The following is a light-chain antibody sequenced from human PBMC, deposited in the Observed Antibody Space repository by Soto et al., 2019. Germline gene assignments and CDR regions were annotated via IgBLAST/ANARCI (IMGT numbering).Light chain of an antibody. V-gene: IGKV3-20*01. Sequence: EVVLTQSPGTLSLSPGERATLSCRASQSVSNNYFAWYQQKPGQAPGLLMFGSSDRATGIPDRFSGSGSGTDFTLTISRLEPEDFAVYYCQQYGSSPPYTFGQGPKLEIK. CDR2: GSS. CDR1: QSVSNNY. J-gene: IGKJ2*01. CDR3: QQYGSSPPYT.